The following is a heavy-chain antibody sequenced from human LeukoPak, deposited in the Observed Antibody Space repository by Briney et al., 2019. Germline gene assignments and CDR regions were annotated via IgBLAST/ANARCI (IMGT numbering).Heavy chain of an antibody. V-gene: IGHV3-23*01. CDR2: ISGSGGST. CDR1: GFTFSSYA. J-gene: IGHJ3*02. Sequence: GGSLRLSCAASGFTFSSYAMSWVRQAPGKGLEWVSAISGSGGSTYYADSVKGRFTISRDNSKNTLSLQMSSLRTEDTSFFYCAKDKFNHCMCGQGTMVAVSS. CDR3: AKDKFNHCM.